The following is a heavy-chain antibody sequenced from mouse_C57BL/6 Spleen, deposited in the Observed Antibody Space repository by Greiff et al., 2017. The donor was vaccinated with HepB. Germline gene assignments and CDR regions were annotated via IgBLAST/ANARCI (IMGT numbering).Heavy chain of an antibody. CDR1: GFSLTSYG. CDR2: IWSGGST. CDR3: ARNGGYYVPFSY. D-gene: IGHD2-3*01. Sequence: VMLVESGPGLVQPSQSLSITCTVSGFSLTSYGVHWVRQSPGKGLEWLGVIWSGGSTDYNAAFISSLSISKDNSKSQVFFKMNSLQADDTAIYYCARNGGYYVPFSYWGQGTLVTVSA. J-gene: IGHJ3*01. V-gene: IGHV2-2*01.